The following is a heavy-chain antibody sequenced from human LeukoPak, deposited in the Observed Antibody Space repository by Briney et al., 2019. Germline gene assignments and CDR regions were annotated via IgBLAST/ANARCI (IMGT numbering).Heavy chain of an antibody. Sequence: GGSLRLXCAASGSTFSTSWMHWVRQAPGKGLVWVSRINPDGSSTDYADSVKGRFTISRDNAKNTLYLQMNSLRAEDAAVYYCVRDMGYYDKVWGQGTLVTVSS. CDR2: INPDGSST. CDR3: VRDMGYYDKV. J-gene: IGHJ4*02. V-gene: IGHV3-74*01. D-gene: IGHD3-22*01. CDR1: GSTFSTSW.